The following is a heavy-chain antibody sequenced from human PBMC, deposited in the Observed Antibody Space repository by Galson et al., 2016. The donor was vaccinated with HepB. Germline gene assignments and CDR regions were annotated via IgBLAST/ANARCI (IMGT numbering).Heavy chain of an antibody. V-gene: IGHV1-2*02. D-gene: IGHD3-22*01. Sequence: SVKVSCKASGYTFTGYYMHWVRPAPGQGLEWMGWINSNSGGTNYAQEFQGRVTMTRDTSITTAYMELPRLRSDDTAVYYCARDRRQVGYYDSSGAYDAFDIWGQGTMFSVSS. J-gene: IGHJ3*02. CDR2: INSNSGGT. CDR3: ARDRRQVGYYDSSGAYDAFDI. CDR1: GYTFTGYY.